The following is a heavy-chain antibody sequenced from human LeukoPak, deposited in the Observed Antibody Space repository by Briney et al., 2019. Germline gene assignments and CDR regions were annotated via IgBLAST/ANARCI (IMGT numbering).Heavy chain of an antibody. V-gene: IGHV4-59*11. CDR2: IYYSGST. J-gene: IGHJ4*02. D-gene: IGHD3-16*01. CDR3: ASGRGSPEIDY. CDR1: GGSISSHY. Sequence: SETLSLTCTVSGGSISSHYWSWIRQSPGKGLEWIGYIYYSGSTNYNPSLKSRVTISVDTSKNQFSLKLSSVTAADTAVYYCASGRGSPEIDYWGQGTLVTVSS.